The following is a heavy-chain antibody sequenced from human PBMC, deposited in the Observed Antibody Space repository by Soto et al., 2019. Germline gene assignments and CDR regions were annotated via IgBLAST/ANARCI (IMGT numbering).Heavy chain of an antibody. Sequence: EMRLVESGGDLVQPGESLRLSCAASGLTLSRYWMTWVRQAPGKGLEWVANMNPDGSETDYVDVGRGRFIISRDNAKNSLYLQMNSLRVDDTAVYFCARGKGWVDYWGQGTRVTVSS. J-gene: IGHJ4*02. V-gene: IGHV3-7*05. D-gene: IGHD3-16*01. CDR2: MNPDGSET. CDR1: GLTLSRYW. CDR3: ARGKGWVDY.